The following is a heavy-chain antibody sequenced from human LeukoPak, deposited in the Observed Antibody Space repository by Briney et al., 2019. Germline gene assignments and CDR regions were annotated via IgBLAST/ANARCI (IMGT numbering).Heavy chain of an antibody. CDR2: IYYSGST. Sequence: PSETLSLTCTVSGGSISSYYWSWIRQPPGKGLEWIGYIYYSGSTSYNPSLKSRVTISVDTSKNQFSLNLSSVTAADTAVYYCARGARWLDYWGQGTLVTVSS. J-gene: IGHJ4*02. CDR1: GGSISSYY. CDR3: ARGARWLDY. V-gene: IGHV4-59*01. D-gene: IGHD5-24*01.